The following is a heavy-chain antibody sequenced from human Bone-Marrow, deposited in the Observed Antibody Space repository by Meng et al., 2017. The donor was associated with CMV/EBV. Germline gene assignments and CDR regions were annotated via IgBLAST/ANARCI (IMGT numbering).Heavy chain of an antibody. Sequence: GESLKISCAASGFTFSSYGMHWVRQAPGKGLEWVAFIRYDGSNKYYADSVKGRFTISRDNSKNTLYLQMNSLRAEDTAVYFCARDQLVGATSNPYYYYYGMDVWGQGTTVTVSS. D-gene: IGHD1-26*01. CDR2: IRYDGSNK. V-gene: IGHV3-30*02. CDR1: GFTFSSYG. J-gene: IGHJ6*02. CDR3: ARDQLVGATSNPYYYYYGMDV.